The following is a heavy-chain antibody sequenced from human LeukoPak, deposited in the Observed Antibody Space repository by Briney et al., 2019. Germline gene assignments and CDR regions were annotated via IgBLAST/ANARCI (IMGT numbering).Heavy chain of an antibody. CDR3: ARMVHWGWRGFDY. J-gene: IGHJ4*02. D-gene: IGHD7-27*01. CDR1: GVSFSGYY. CDR2: INHSGST. Sequence: SETLSLTCAVYGVSFSGYYWSWVRQPPGKGLEWIGEINHSGSTNYNPSLKSRVTISVDTSKNQFSLKLSSVTAADTAVYYCARMVHWGWRGFDYWGQGTLVTVSS. V-gene: IGHV4-34*01.